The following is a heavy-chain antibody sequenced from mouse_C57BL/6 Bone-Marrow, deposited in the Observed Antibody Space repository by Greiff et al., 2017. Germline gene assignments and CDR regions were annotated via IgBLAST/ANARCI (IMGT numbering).Heavy chain of an antibody. V-gene: IGHV5-4*01. J-gene: IGHJ2*01. CDR1: GFTFSSYA. Sequence: EVMLVESGGGLVKPGGSLKLSCAASGFTFSSYAMSWVRQTPEKRLEWVATISDGGSYTYYPDNVKGRFTISRDNAKNNLYLQMSHLKSEDTAMYYCARDGAVTTWIDYWGQGTTRTVSS. CDR2: ISDGGSYT. D-gene: IGHD2-2*01. CDR3: ARDGAVTTWIDY.